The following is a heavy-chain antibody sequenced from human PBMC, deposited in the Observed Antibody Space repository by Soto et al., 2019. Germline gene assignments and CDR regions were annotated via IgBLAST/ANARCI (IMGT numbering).Heavy chain of an antibody. V-gene: IGHV3-33*01. CDR3: AREWLHYYYYYMDV. D-gene: IGHD6-19*01. CDR1: GFTFSSYG. J-gene: IGHJ6*03. CDR2: IWYDGSNK. Sequence: GGSLRLSCAASGFTFSSYGMHWVRQAPGKGLEWVAVIWYDGSNKYYADSVKGRFTISRDNSKNTLYLQMNSLRAEDTAVYYCAREWLHYYYYYMDVWGKGTTVTVSS.